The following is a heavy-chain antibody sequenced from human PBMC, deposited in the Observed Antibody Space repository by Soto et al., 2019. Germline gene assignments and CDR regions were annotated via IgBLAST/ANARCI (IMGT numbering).Heavy chain of an antibody. CDR1: GGSVRRGNHF. Sequence: PSATLSLTCCVSGGSVRRGNHFWNWIRQPPGRRLEWLGYMYYTGVTNYNPSLKSRVSMSVDTSKNQFSLKLTSLTAADTAVYYCARGGEPLGYYGLDVWGQGITVTVSS. CDR2: MYYTGVT. V-gene: IGHV4-61*01. CDR3: ARGGEPLGYYGLDV. J-gene: IGHJ6*02. D-gene: IGHD3-10*01.